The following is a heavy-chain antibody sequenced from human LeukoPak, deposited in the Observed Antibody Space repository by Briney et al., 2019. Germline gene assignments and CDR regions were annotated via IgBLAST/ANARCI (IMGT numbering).Heavy chain of an antibody. CDR3: ARVRYQVVVVAYDAFDI. CDR1: GGTFSSYA. V-gene: IGHV1-69*01. CDR2: IIPIFGTA. Sequence: SVKVSCKASGGTFSSYAISWVRQAPGQGLEWMGGIIPIFGTANYAQKFQGRVTITADESTRTAYMQLSSLRSEYTAVYYCARVRYQVVVVAYDAFDIWGQGTMVTVSS. D-gene: IGHD2-21*01. J-gene: IGHJ3*02.